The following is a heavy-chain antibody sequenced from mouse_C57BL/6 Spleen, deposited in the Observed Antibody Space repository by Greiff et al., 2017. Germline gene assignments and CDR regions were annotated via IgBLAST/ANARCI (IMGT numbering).Heavy chain of an antibody. J-gene: IGHJ4*01. D-gene: IGHD2-1*01. CDR2: IRLKSDNYAT. CDR3: TYYDYDAMDY. V-gene: IGHV6-3*01. Sequence: EVKLVESGGGLVQPGGSMKLSCVASGFTFSNYWMNWVRQSPEKGLEWVAQIRLKSDNYATHYAESVKGRFTISRDDSKSSVYLQINNLRAEVTGIYYCTYYDYDAMDYWGQGTSVTVSS. CDR1: GFTFSNYW.